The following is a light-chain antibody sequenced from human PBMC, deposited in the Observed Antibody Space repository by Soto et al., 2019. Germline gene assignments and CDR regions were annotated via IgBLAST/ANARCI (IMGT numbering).Light chain of an antibody. CDR3: SLYTSSSTYV. Sequence: LTQPASVSGSPGQSITISCTGTSSDVGGYNYVSWYQQHPGKAPKLMIYEVSNRPSGVSNRFSGTKSGNTASLTISGLQAEDEADYYCSLYTSSSTYVFGTGTKVTVL. J-gene: IGLJ1*01. CDR1: SSDVGGYNY. V-gene: IGLV2-14*01. CDR2: EVS.